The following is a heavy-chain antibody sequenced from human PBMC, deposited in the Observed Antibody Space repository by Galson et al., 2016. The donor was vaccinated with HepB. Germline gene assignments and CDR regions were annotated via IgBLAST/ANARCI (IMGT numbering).Heavy chain of an antibody. CDR2: ISRNSRTL. V-gene: IGHV3-48*02. D-gene: IGHD3-22*01. J-gene: IGHJ4*02. Sequence: SLRLSCAASGFTFSNYNMNWARQAPGKGLEWISYISRNSRTLYYADSVKGRFTISRDDAKNSLYLQMNSLRDEDTAIYYCARDTYYYDSDGFYSGYYFDYWGQGTLVTVSS. CDR3: ARDTYYYDSDGFYSGYYFDY. CDR1: GFTFSNYN.